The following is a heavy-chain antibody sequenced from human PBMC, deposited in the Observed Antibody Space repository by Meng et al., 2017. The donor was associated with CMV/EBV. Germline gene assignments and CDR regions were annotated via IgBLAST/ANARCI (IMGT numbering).Heavy chain of an antibody. Sequence: ASVKVSCKASGYTFTSYDINWVRQATGQGLEWMGWMNPNSGKTGYAQKFQGRVTMTRNTSISTAYMELSSLRSEDTAVYYCARDRRYCSSTSCYQPPYYYYYGMDVWGQGTTVTVSS. CDR1: GYTFTSYD. D-gene: IGHD2-2*01. J-gene: IGHJ6*02. V-gene: IGHV1-8*01. CDR2: MNPNSGKT. CDR3: ARDRRYCSSTSCYQPPYYYYYGMDV.